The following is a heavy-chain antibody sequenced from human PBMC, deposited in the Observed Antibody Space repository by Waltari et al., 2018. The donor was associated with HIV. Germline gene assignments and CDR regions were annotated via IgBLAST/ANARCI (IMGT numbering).Heavy chain of an antibody. CDR1: GFTFGDYV. D-gene: IGHD3-22*01. CDR2: IRSKAYGGTT. CDR3: EAGYYFDSSGYFWYFDY. Sequence: EGQLVESGGGLVQPGRSLRLSCTASGFTFGDYVINWFRQAPGKGLEWVGFIRSKAYGGTTEYAASVKGRFTISRDDSKSIAYLQMNSLKTEDTAVYYCEAGYYFDSSGYFWYFDYWGQGTLVTVSS. J-gene: IGHJ4*02. V-gene: IGHV3-49*03.